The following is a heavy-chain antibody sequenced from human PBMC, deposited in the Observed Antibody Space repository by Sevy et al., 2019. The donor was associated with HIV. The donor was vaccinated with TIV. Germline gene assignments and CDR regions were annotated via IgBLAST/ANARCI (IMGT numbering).Heavy chain of an antibody. Sequence: GGCLRLSCAASGFTFSSYAMSWVRQAPGKGLEWVSGIDGSGANAYYANSVNGRFTISRDNSKNMLYLQMNSLRAEDSAPYFCAKEMALIGLPYLDSWGQGTLVTVSS. J-gene: IGHJ4*02. CDR1: GFTFSSYA. D-gene: IGHD2-15*01. CDR3: AKEMALIGLPYLDS. V-gene: IGHV3-23*01. CDR2: IDGSGANA.